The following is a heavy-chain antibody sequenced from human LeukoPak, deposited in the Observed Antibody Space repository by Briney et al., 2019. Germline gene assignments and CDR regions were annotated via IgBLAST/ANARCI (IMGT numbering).Heavy chain of an antibody. CDR2: IYTNENT. CDR1: GGSISIYY. D-gene: IGHD6-19*01. CDR3: ARSSDSSGYYGGGIIDY. J-gene: IGHJ4*02. Sequence: SSETLSLTCTVSGGSISIYYWNWIRQPAGKGLEWIGRIYTNENTFFNPSLKSRVTMSVDTSKNQFSLQLTSVTAADAAVYYCARSSDSSGYYGGGIIDYWGQGTLVTVSS. V-gene: IGHV4-4*07.